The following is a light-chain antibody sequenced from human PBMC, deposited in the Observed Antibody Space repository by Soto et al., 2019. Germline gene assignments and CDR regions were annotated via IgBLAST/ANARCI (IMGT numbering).Light chain of an antibody. CDR2: DAS. Sequence: EIVMTQSPATLSESPGERATLSCRASQSISNNLAWYQQKPGQAPRLLIYDASNRATGFPPRFSGSGSGTEFTLTISGLQSEDFAVYYCQQYNKWPYTFGQGTKLEIK. CDR3: QQYNKWPYT. J-gene: IGKJ2*01. CDR1: QSISNN. V-gene: IGKV3-15*01.